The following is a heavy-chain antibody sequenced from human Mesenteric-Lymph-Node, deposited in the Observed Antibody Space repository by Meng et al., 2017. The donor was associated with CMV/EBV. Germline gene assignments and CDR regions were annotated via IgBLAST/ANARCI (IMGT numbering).Heavy chain of an antibody. V-gene: IGHV1-8*01. CDR3: ARGLVSGYSVYELDY. J-gene: IGHJ4*02. D-gene: IGHD5/OR15-5a*01. CDR1: GYTFASND. CDR2: MNPKSGQT. Sequence: SGYTFASNDINWVRQAVGQGLEWMGWMNPKSGQTGYAQKFQGRVTMSRSTSISTVYMELSSLRSEDTAIYYCARGLVSGYSVYELDYWGQGTLVTVSS.